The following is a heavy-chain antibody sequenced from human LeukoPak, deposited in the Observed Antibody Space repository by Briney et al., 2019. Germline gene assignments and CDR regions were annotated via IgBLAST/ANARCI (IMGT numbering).Heavy chain of an antibody. J-gene: IGHJ4*02. CDR2: IRSKAYGGTT. CDR1: GFTFGDYA. V-gene: IGHV3-49*04. CDR3: TMIVVVITPIDY. Sequence: GGSLRLSCTASGFTFGDYAMSWVRQAPGKGLEWVGFIRSKAYGGTTEYAASVKGRFTISRDDSKSIAYLQMNSLKTEDTAVYYRTMIVVVITPIDYWGQETLVTVSS. D-gene: IGHD3-22*01.